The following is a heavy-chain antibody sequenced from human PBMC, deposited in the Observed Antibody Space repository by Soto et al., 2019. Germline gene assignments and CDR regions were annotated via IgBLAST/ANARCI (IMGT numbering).Heavy chain of an antibody. CDR2: ISTSGGST. V-gene: IGHV3-23*01. D-gene: IGHD1-1*01. CDR3: SRPDGATYNFRY. J-gene: IGHJ4*02. Sequence: DVQLLESGGSLVQPGGSLRLSCAASGFTFNAYSLSWVRQAPGKGREWVSAISTSGGSTYYTDSVKGRFTISRDNSQNTLYLKMNSRRADDTAVYYCSRPDGATYNFRYWGQGTLVSDSA. CDR1: GFTFNAYS.